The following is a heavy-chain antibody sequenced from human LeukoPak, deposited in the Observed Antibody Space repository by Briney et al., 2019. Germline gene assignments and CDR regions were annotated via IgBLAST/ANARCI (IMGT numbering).Heavy chain of an antibody. V-gene: IGHV3-23*01. CDR3: AKVGIQLWSREYYFDY. CDR2: ISGSGGST. Sequence: GGSLRLSCAASGFPFSSSAMRWVRQPPGPALDWVSAISGSGGSTYYADSVKGRFTISRDNSKNTLYLQMNSLRAEDTAVYYCAKVGIQLWSREYYFDYWGQGTLVTVSS. CDR1: GFPFSSSA. J-gene: IGHJ4*02. D-gene: IGHD5-18*01.